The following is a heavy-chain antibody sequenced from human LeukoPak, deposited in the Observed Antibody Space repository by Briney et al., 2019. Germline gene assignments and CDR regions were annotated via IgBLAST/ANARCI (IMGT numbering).Heavy chain of an antibody. CDR3: AREVYCSSTSCYTGYFQH. CDR1: GLTFSTYS. V-gene: IGHV3-48*01. J-gene: IGHJ1*01. D-gene: IGHD2-2*02. CDR2: ISGDSGTI. Sequence: PGGSLRLSCGASGLTFSTYSMNWVRQAPGKGLEWVSYISGDSGTIYYADSVKGRFTISRDNAKNSLYLQMNSLRAEDTAVYYCAREVYCSSTSCYTGYFQHWGQGTLVTVSS.